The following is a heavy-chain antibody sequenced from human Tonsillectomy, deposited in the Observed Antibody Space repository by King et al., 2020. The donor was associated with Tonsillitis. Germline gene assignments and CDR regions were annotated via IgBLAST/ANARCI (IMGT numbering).Heavy chain of an antibody. V-gene: IGHV3-7*01. J-gene: IGHJ4*02. D-gene: IGHD3-22*01. CDR1: GFTFSNYW. CDR3: ARAGYSSAYDY. CDR2: IKEDGIVK. Sequence: VQLVESGGGLVQPGGSLRLSCSVSGFTFSNYWMAWVRQAPGKGLEWLANIKEDGIVKNYVDSVKGRFTISRDNAKNSLYLQMNSLRAEDTAMYYCARAGYSSAYDYWGRGTLVTVSS.